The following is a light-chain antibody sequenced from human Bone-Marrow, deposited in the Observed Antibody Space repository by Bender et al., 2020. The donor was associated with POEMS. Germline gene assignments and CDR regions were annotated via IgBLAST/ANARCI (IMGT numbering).Light chain of an antibody. CDR1: NIGGKT. CDR2: YDS. Sequence: SYVLTQPPSVSVAPGKTATMTCGGTNIGGKTVHWYQKRPGQAPVLVIYYDSDRPSGIPERFSGSNSGNTATLTISRVEAGDEADYYCQVWDGSSDHVVFGGGTKLAVL. CDR3: QVWDGSSDHVV. J-gene: IGLJ2*01. V-gene: IGLV3-21*04.